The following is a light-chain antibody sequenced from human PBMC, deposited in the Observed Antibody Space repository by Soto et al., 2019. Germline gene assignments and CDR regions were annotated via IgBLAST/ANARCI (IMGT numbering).Light chain of an antibody. Sequence: QSVLTQSPSVSASLGASVRLTCTLSSGHSSNSIAWHQQQPEKGPRYLMKINSDGSHNKGDGIPDRFSGSSSGAERYLTISSLQSDDEAGYYCQTWGTGIRVFGGGTKLTVL. CDR2: INSDGSH. CDR3: QTWGTGIRV. CDR1: SGHSSNS. V-gene: IGLV4-69*01. J-gene: IGLJ3*02.